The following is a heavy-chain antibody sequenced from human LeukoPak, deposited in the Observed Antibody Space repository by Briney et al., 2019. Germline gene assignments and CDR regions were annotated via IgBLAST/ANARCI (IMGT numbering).Heavy chain of an antibody. J-gene: IGHJ4*02. Sequence: SETLSLTCTVSGGSISSYYWSWIRQPPGMGLEWIGYIYYSGSTNYNPSLKSRVTISVDTSKNQFSLKLSSVTAADTAVYYCARHYYDSSGYYLFDYWGQGTLVTVSS. V-gene: IGHV4-59*08. CDR2: IYYSGST. CDR3: ARHYYDSSGYYLFDY. D-gene: IGHD3-22*01. CDR1: GGSISSYY.